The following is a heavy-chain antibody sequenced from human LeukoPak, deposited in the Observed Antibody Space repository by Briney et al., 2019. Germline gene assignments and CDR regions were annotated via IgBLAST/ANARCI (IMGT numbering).Heavy chain of an antibody. D-gene: IGHD4-17*01. J-gene: IGHJ4*02. Sequence: PGGSLRLSCTASGFTFSIYSMNWVRQAPGKGLERVSYISSSSNIIHYTDSVKGRFTISRDNSKNSLYLQLDSLRAEDTAMYYNASGWITVKQWGQGTLVTVSS. CDR2: ISSSSNII. CDR3: ASGWITVKQ. CDR1: GFTFSIYS. V-gene: IGHV3-48*01.